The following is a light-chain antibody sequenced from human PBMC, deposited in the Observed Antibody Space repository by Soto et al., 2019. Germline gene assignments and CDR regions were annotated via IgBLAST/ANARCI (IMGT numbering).Light chain of an antibody. CDR1: QSISSW. CDR2: KAS. CDR3: QQYYSHCT. V-gene: IGKV1-5*03. J-gene: IGKJ4*01. Sequence: DIQMTQSPSTLSASVGDRVTITCRASQSISSWLAWYQQKAGKAPKLLIYKASSLKSGVPSRFSGSGSETEFILTISSLQPDDFATYYCQQYYSHCTFGGGTKVEIK.